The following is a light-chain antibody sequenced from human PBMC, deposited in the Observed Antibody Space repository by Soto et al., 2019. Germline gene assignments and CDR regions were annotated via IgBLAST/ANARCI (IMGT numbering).Light chain of an antibody. CDR3: SSYAASNNFYFV. Sequence: QSVLTQPPSASGSPGQSVTISCTGTSSDVGGYNYVSWYQQYPGRAPKLMIYEVTKRPSGVPDRFSGSKSGNTAFLTVSGLRAEDEADYYCSSYAASNNFYFVFGGGTKVTVL. J-gene: IGLJ3*02. V-gene: IGLV2-8*01. CDR1: SSDVGGYNY. CDR2: EVT.